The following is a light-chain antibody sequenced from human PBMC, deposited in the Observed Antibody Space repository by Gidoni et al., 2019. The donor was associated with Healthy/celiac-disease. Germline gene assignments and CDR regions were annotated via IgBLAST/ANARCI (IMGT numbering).Light chain of an antibody. V-gene: IGKV1-12*01. CDR1: QGISSW. CDR3: QQANSFPLT. CDR2: AAS. J-gene: IGKJ4*01. Sequence: DIQMTQSPSYVSAYVGDRVTITCRASQGISSWLALYQQKPGKATKLLIYAASNLQSGVPSRFSCSVSVTDFSLTISSLQPEDFATYYCQQANSFPLTFGGGTKVEIK.